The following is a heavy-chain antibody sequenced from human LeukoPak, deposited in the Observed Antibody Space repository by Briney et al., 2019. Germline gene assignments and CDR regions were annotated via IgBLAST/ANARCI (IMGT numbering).Heavy chain of an antibody. CDR3: ARARPGPYCGTTSCFSDF. V-gene: IGHV1-18*04. CDR1: GYIFTNYG. D-gene: IGHD2-2*01. J-gene: IGHJ4*02. CDR2: ISAYNGNT. Sequence: ASVTVSCKASGYIFTNYGISWVRQGPGQGLEWVGWISAYNGNTKFAPNLQDRVTMTTDTSTATAYMELRSLRLNATAVYFCARARPGPYCGTTSCFSDFWGQGTLVTVSS.